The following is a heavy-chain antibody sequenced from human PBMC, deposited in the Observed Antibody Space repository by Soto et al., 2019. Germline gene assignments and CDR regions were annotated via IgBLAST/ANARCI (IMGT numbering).Heavy chain of an antibody. CDR2: IFYTAST. V-gene: IGHV4-59*01. CDR1: AGSISSYY. Sequence: HVQLQESGPGLVKPSVTLSLTCTVSAGSISSYYWSWIRQPPGKGLEWIGYIFYTASTNYNPSLTSRVTTSVDTSQTQSSLKLHCATAANTAVYYCTRGAGLLEWLFPFDYWGQGTLVTFAS. CDR3: TRGAGLLEWLFPFDY. D-gene: IGHD3-3*01. J-gene: IGHJ4*02.